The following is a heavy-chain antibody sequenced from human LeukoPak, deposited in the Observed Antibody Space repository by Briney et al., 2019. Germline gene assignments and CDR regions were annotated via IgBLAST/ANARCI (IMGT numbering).Heavy chain of an antibody. J-gene: IGHJ3*02. V-gene: IGHV3-7*01. CDR1: GFNFSNSW. CDR2: IRQDGSEK. Sequence: GGSLRLSCAASGFNFSNSWMSWVRQAPGKGLEWVANIRQDGSEKYYVDSVKGRFTISRDNAKNSLFLQMNSLRAEDMAVYFCARPVEMATRAAFDIWGQGTMVTVSS. CDR3: ARPVEMATRAAFDI. D-gene: IGHD5-24*01.